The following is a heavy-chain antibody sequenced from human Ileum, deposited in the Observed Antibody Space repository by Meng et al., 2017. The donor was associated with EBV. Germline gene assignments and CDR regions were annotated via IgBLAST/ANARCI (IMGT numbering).Heavy chain of an antibody. J-gene: IGHJ2*01. V-gene: IGHV4-30-4*01. CDR3: ARGQKGYFDL. Sequence: QVQLQESGPGLGKPSQTLSLTCTVSGGFISSSNYYWRWIRQPPGKGLEWSGHIYNSWSTYYNPSLKSRITISVDTSKNQFSLKLSSVTAADTAVYYCARGQKGYFDLWGRGTLVTVSS. CDR2: IYNSWST. CDR1: GGFISSSNYY.